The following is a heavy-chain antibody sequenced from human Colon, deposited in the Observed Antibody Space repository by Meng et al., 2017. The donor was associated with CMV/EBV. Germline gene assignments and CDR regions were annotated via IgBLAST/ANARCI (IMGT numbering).Heavy chain of an antibody. V-gene: IGHV3-30*04. J-gene: IGHJ5*02. CDR1: GFTFSAYP. CDR3: ARASNSSFDP. D-gene: IGHD4-11*01. CDR2: ISHDGAKK. Sequence: GGSLRLSCAGSGFTFSAYPIHWVRQPPGKGLEWVAIISHDGAKKYYAESVKGRFTITRDNSQNTVNVQRTSLRGDDTAVYYCARASNSSFDPWGQGTLVTVSS.